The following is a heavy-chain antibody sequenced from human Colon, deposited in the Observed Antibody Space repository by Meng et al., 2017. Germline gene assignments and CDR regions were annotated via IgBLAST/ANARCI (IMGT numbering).Heavy chain of an antibody. CDR3: ATGLRHGDWFDP. V-gene: IGHV4-34*02. J-gene: IGHJ5*02. CDR2: IDHFGIS. Sequence: QVRIQQGGPGRLQPSETPPLTCAVSGGSFSGFYWSWIRQPPGKGLEWIGEIDHFGISNYNSSLKGRLTMSVDTSKKQISLTLTSVTAADTAVYYCATGLRHGDWFDPWGPGTLVTVSS. CDR1: GGSFSGFY. D-gene: IGHD4-17*01.